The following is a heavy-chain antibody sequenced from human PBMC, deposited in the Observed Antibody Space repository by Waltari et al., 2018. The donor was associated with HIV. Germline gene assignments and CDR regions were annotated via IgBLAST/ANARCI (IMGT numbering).Heavy chain of an antibody. D-gene: IGHD5-18*01. J-gene: IGHJ4*02. CDR2: ISWNSGSI. V-gene: IGHV3-9*01. Sequence: EVQLVESGGGWVQPGRYLRLSFAAYGFTFDDYAMHWVRQAPGKGLEWVSGISWNSGSIGYADSVKGRFTISRDNAKNSLYLQMNSLRAEDTALYYCAKGYGDYWGQGTLVTVSS. CDR1: GFTFDDYA. CDR3: AKGYGDY.